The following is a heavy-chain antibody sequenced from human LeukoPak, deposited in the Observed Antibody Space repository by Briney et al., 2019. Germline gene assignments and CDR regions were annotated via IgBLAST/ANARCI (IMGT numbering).Heavy chain of an antibody. CDR3: ATRLVARGVDY. CDR2: IYHSGST. D-gene: IGHD2-2*01. J-gene: IGHJ4*02. Sequence: SETLSLTCTVSGYSIYTTYYWGWIRQPPGKGLEWIGSIYHSGSTYYNPSLKGRVTVSVDTSKNQLSLKVNSVTAADTAVYYCATRLVARGVDYWGQGTLVTVSS. V-gene: IGHV4-38-2*02. CDR1: GYSIYTTYY.